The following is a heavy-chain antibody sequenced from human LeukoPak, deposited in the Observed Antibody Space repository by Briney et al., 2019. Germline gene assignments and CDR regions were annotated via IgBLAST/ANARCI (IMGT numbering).Heavy chain of an antibody. J-gene: IGHJ5*02. Sequence: PGGSLRLSCAASGFNFNNAWMSWVRQAPGKGLEWVGRIKSIRDGGTTDYAAPVEGRFTIARDDSKNTVYLQMSSLRAEDTAVYYCAKDGGSYLNWIDPWGQGTLVTVSS. CDR3: AKDGGSYLNWIDP. CDR1: GFNFNNAW. D-gene: IGHD1-26*01. V-gene: IGHV3-15*01. CDR2: IKSIRDGGTT.